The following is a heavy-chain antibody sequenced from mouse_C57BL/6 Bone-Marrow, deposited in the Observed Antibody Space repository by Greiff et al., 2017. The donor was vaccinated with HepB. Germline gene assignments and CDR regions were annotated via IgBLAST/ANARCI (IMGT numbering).Heavy chain of an antibody. J-gene: IGHJ1*03. CDR2: ISSGSSTI. Sequence: DVMLVESGGGLVKPGGSLKLSCAASGFTFSDYGMHWVRQAPEKGLAWVAYISSGSSTIYYADTVKGRFTISRDNAKNTLFLHMTSLRSEDTAMYYCARDYEGYFDVWGTGTTVTVSS. D-gene: IGHD2-4*01. V-gene: IGHV5-17*01. CDR1: GFTFSDYG. CDR3: ARDYEGYFDV.